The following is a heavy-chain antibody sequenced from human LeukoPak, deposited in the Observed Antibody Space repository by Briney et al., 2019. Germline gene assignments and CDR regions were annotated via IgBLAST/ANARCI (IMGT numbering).Heavy chain of an antibody. CDR3: ARGGSSWSIDF. CDR1: GFTFSNYN. J-gene: IGHJ4*02. Sequence: LSGGSLRLSCAASGFTFSNYNMNWVRQAPGKGLEWVSYISTASTTIYYADSVKGRFTISRDNAENSLYLQMNSLRAEDTAIYYCARGGSSWSIDFWGQGTLVTVSS. V-gene: IGHV3-48*04. CDR2: ISTASTTI. D-gene: IGHD6-13*01.